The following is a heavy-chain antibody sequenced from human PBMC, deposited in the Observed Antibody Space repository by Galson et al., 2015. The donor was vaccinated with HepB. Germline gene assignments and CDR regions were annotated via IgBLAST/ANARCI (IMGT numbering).Heavy chain of an antibody. CDR2: ISGSGGST. J-gene: IGHJ4*02. D-gene: IGHD6-13*01. Sequence: LRLSCAASGFTFSNYAMSWVRQAPGKGLEWVSVISGSGGSTYYADSVKGRFTISRDNSKNTMYLKMDSLRVDDTAVYHCAKSRGTMAAVGDHWGQGTQVTVSS. CDR1: GFTFSNYA. CDR3: AKSRGTMAAVGDH. V-gene: IGHV3-23*01.